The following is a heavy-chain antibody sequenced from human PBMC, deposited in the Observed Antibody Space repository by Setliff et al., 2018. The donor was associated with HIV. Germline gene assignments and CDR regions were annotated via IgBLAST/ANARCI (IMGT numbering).Heavy chain of an antibody. CDR1: GYAFASSG. V-gene: IGHV7-4-1*02. Sequence: GASVKVSCKASGYAFASSGLNWVRQAPGQGLEWMGWINTHSGNPTYAQAFTGRFVFSLDTSVSTAYLQISSLRAEDPAVYYCARFYDSGASYSDDAFDIWGQGTMVTVSS. J-gene: IGHJ3*02. D-gene: IGHD3-22*01. CDR2: INTHSGNP. CDR3: ARFYDSGASYSDDAFDI.